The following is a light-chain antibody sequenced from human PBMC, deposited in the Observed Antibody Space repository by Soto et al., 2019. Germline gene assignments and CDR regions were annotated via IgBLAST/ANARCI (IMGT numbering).Light chain of an antibody. CDR2: KAS. CDR1: QSISSW. J-gene: IGKJ1*01. V-gene: IGKV1-5*03. CDR3: QQFHSFSPT. Sequence: DIQMTQSPSTLSASVGDRVTITCRASQSISSWLAWYQQKPGKAPKLLIYKASSLESEVPSRFSGSGSGTEFTLTISSLQPDDFATYYCQQFHSFSPTCGQGTKVEIK.